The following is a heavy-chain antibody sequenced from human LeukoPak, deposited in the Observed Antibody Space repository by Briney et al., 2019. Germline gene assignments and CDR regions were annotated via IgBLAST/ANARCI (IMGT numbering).Heavy chain of an antibody. J-gene: IGHJ4*02. Sequence: GGSLRLSCAASGFTFSSHGMHWVRQAPGKGLEWVAVISYDGSNKYYADSVKGRFTISRDNSKNTLYLQMNSLRAEDTAVYYCAKDHPRGESVDYWGQGTLVTVSS. D-gene: IGHD3-16*01. CDR3: AKDHPRGESVDY. CDR1: GFTFSSHG. V-gene: IGHV3-30*18. CDR2: ISYDGSNK.